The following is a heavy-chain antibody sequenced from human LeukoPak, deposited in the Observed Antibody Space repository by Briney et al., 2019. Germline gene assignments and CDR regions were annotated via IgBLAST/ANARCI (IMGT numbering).Heavy chain of an antibody. CDR3: ARGGAYDYGVLDA. Sequence: GESLRLSCEASGFAFSSHAMTWVRQAPGEGPQWVSTISDTGKTTFYRDSVRGRFTISRDISNNTLYLQMDGLRADDTAVYYCARGGAYDYGVLDAWGQGTLVTVSS. D-gene: IGHD4/OR15-4a*01. CDR2: ISDTGKTT. J-gene: IGHJ5*02. CDR1: GFAFSSHA. V-gene: IGHV3-23*01.